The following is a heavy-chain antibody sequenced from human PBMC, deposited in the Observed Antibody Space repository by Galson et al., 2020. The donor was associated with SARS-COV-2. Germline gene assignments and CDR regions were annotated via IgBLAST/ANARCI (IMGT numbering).Heavy chain of an antibody. CDR2: INPNSGGT. J-gene: IGHJ4*02. D-gene: IGHD3-22*01. Sequence: ASVKVSCKASGYTFTGYYMHWVRQVPGQGLEWMGWINPNSGGTNYAQKFQGRLTMTRDTPVSTADMDLSWLRSDDTAVYYCARVKIYDSGGYYYAHFDYWGQGTLVTVSS. CDR1: GYTFTGYY. V-gene: IGHV1-2*02. CDR3: ARVKIYDSGGYYYAHFDY.